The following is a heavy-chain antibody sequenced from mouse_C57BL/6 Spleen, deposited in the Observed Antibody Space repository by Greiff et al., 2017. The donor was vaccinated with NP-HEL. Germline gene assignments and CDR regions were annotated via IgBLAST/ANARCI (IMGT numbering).Heavy chain of an antibody. J-gene: IGHJ2*01. V-gene: IGHV1-61*01. D-gene: IGHD2-1*01. CDR3: ARSRGNYGFDY. CDR1: GYTFTSYW. Sequence: QVHVKQPGAELVRPGSSVKLSCKASGYTFTSYWMDWVKQRPGQGLEWIGNIYPSDSETHYNQKFKDKATLTVDKSSSTAYMQLSSLTSEDSAVYYCARSRGNYGFDYWGQGTTLTVSS. CDR2: IYPSDSET.